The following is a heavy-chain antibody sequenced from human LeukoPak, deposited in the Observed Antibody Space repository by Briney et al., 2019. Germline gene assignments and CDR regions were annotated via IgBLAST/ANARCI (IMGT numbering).Heavy chain of an antibody. CDR1: GYSISSGYY. V-gene: IGHV4-38-2*01. Sequence: SETLSLTCAVSGYSISSGYYWGWIRQPPGKGLQWIGSIYYSGSTSYSPSLKSRVTMSVDTSKNQFSLKLSSVTAADTAVYYCARNTSVISVAGPDNWYFDLWGRGTLVTVSS. J-gene: IGHJ2*01. CDR3: ARNTSVISVAGPDNWYFDL. CDR2: IYYSGST. D-gene: IGHD6-19*01.